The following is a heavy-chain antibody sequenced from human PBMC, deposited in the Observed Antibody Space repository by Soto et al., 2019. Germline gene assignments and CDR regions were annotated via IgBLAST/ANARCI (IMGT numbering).Heavy chain of an antibody. D-gene: IGHD4-4*01. CDR1: AGTFSSYA. J-gene: IGHJ5*02. V-gene: IGHV1-69*13. CDR2: IIPIFGTA. Sequence: GASVKVSCKASAGTFSSYAISWVRQAPGQGLEWMGGIIPIFGTANYAQKFQGRVTITADESTSTAYMELSSLRSEDTAVYYCATSDYSNFNWFDPWGQGTLVTVSS. CDR3: ATSDYSNFNWFDP.